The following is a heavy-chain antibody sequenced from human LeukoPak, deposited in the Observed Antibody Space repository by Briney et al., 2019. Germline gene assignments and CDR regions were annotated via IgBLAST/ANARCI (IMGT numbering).Heavy chain of an antibody. CDR1: GYTFTSYG. CDR3: ARLYADPYCGGDCRAPAPYYLDY. V-gene: IGHV1-18*01. J-gene: IGHJ4*02. D-gene: IGHD2-21*02. CDR2: ISAYNGNT. Sequence: ASVKVSCKASGYTFTSYGITWVRQAPGQGLEWMGWISAYNGNTNYAQKLQGRVTMTTDTSTSTAYMELRSLRSDDTAVYYCARLYADPYCGGDCRAPAPYYLDYWGRGTQVTVSS.